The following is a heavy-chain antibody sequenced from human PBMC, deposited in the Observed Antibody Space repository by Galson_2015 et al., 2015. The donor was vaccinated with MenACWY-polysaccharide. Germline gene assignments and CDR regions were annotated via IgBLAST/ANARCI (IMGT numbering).Heavy chain of an antibody. J-gene: IGHJ4*02. CDR1: GFSFSAYG. D-gene: IGHD6-13*01. V-gene: IGHV3-23*01. Sequence: LRLSCAVSGFSFSAYGMSWVRQAPGRGLEWVSGSGSGGGLYYADSVKGRFTVSRDNSKNTLYLQMNNLRAEDTAVYYCAKVGPRSSWTMGLDYWGQGTLVTVSS. CDR2: SGSGGGL. CDR3: AKVGPRSSWTMGLDY.